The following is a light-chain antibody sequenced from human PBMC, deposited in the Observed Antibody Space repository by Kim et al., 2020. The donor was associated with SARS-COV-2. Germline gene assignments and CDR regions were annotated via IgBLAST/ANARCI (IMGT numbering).Light chain of an antibody. J-gene: IGLJ2*01. CDR3: QAWDTTVV. CDR2: QDK. CDR1: QLGDKY. Sequence: SYELTQPPSVSVSPGQTASITCSGDQLGDKYVCWYQQKPGQSPVLVIYQDKNRPSGIPERFSGSNSGNTATLTISGTQAMDEAHYYCQAWDTTVVFGGGT. V-gene: IGLV3-1*01.